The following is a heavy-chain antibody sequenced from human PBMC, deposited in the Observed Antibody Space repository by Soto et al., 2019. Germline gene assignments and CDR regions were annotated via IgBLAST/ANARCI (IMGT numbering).Heavy chain of an antibody. CDR3: ASVSDYSNCMDV. D-gene: IGHD4-4*01. CDR1: GGSISSNSHY. CDR2: IYYSGST. J-gene: IGHJ6*02. V-gene: IGHV4-39*01. Sequence: SETLSLTCTVSGGSISSNSHYWGWIRQPPGKGLEWIGSIYYSGSTYYNPSLKSRVTISVDTSKNQFSLKLSSVTAADTAVYYCASVSDYSNCMDVWGQGTTVTVSS.